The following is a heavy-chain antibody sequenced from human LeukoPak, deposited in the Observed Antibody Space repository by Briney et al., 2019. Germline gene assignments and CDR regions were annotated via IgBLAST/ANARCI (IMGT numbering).Heavy chain of an antibody. V-gene: IGHV4-34*01. CDR2: INHSGST. D-gene: IGHD3-3*01. CDR3: ARGQLRFLEWLLRNYYYYGMDV. CDR1: GGSFSGYY. Sequence: SETLSLTCAVYGGSFSGYYWSRIRQPPGKGLEWIGEINHSGSTNYNPSLKSRVTISVDTSKNQFSLKLSSVTAADTAVYYCARGQLRFLEWLLRNYYYYGMDVWGQGTTVTVSS. J-gene: IGHJ6*02.